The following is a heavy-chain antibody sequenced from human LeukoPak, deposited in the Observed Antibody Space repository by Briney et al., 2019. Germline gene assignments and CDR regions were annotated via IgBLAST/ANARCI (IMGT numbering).Heavy chain of an antibody. CDR3: ARSGTGYYYYGMDV. CDR2: IIPIFGTA. J-gene: IGHJ6*02. D-gene: IGHD1-7*01. Sequence: EASVTVSFTASGGTFSIYAISWVRQAPGQGLEWMGGIIPIFGTANYAQKFQGRVTITADESTSTAYMELSSLRSEDTAVYYCARSGTGYYYYGMDVWGQGTTVTVSS. V-gene: IGHV1-69*01. CDR1: GGTFSIYA.